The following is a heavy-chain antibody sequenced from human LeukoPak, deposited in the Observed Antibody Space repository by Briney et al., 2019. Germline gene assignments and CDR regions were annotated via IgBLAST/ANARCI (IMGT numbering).Heavy chain of an antibody. V-gene: IGHV3-7*01. Sequence: QPGGSLRLSCVALEFEPTYFWMTWVRRAPGKGLEWVANINPDGSESFYLDSVRGRFTISRDNAKKSLYLQMNSLRDEDTAVYYCATFVGTVSGSYTVPGGLLVWGKGTTVSVSS. D-gene: IGHD3-16*02. J-gene: IGHJ6*04. CDR2: INPDGSES. CDR3: ATFVGTVSGSYTVPGGLLV. CDR1: EFEPTYFW.